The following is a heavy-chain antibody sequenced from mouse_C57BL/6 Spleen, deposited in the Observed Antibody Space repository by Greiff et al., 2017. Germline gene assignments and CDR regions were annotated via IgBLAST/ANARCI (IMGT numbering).Heavy chain of an antibody. CDR2: ISSGGSYT. CDR1: GFTFSSSG. J-gene: IGHJ3*01. V-gene: IGHV5-6*01. Sequence: EVKVVESGGDLVKPGGSLKLSCAASGFTFSSSGMSWVRQTPDKRLEWVATISSGGSYTYYPDSVKGRFTISRDNAKNTLYLQMSSLKSEDTAMYYCARHAGYYDYDDWFAYWGQGTLVTVSA. D-gene: IGHD2-4*01. CDR3: ARHAGYYDYDDWFAY.